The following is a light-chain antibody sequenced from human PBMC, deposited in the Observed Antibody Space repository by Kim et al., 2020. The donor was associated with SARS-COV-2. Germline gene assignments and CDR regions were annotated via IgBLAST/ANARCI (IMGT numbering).Light chain of an antibody. CDR2: GVG. Sequence: GRAVAIAGAGAGGEGGGENDVCWYQQDPGKAPMRMIYGVGRRPSGVRGRFSGSRSGNTASLTSSGLQAEDEADYYCCSYAGSYSYVFGTGTKVTVL. V-gene: IGLV2-11*01. CDR1: GGEGGGEND. CDR3: CSYAGSYSYV. J-gene: IGLJ1*01.